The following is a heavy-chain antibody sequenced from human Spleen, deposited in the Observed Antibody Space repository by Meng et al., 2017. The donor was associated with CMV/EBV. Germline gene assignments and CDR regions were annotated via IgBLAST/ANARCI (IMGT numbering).Heavy chain of an antibody. CDR3: ARARGGYYFDAFDI. Sequence: GQLGGCGGGFVPPGGSLARSCAASGFTVSSNYMSWVRQAPGKGLEWVSVIYSGGSTYYADSVKGRFTISRDNSKNTLYLQMNSLRAEDTAVYYCARARGGYYFDAFDIWGQGTMVTVSS. D-gene: IGHD3-22*01. CDR1: GFTVSSNY. V-gene: IGHV3-66*01. CDR2: IYSGGST. J-gene: IGHJ3*02.